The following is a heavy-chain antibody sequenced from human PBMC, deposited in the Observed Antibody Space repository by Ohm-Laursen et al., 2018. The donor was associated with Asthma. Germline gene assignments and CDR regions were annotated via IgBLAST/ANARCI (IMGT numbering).Heavy chain of an antibody. D-gene: IGHD4-11*01. J-gene: IGHJ4*02. CDR2: LKSDGTET. V-gene: IGHV3-74*01. CDR1: GFTFSRYW. CDR3: AKDPGMTTVTTYFDY. Sequence: SLRLSCTASGFTFSRYWMHWVRQAPGMGLVWVSRLKSDGTETTYADSVKGRFTISRDNAKNSLYLQMNSLRAEDTALYYCAKDPGMTTVTTYFDYWGQGTLVTVSS.